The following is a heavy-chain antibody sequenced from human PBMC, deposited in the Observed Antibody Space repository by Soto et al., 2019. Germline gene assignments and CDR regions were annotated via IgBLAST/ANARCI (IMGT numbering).Heavy chain of an antibody. CDR1: GFTFSSYG. V-gene: IGHV3-30*18. Sequence: GGSLRLSCAASGFTFSSYGIHWVRQAPGKGLEWVAFISDDGNNNYYADSVKGRFTISRDNFRNTLYLQMNSLRGEDTAVYYCAKLRNVLRFLEWSSGMEVWGQGTTVTVPS. CDR2: ISDDGNNN. J-gene: IGHJ6*02. CDR3: AKLRNVLRFLEWSSGMEV. D-gene: IGHD3-3*01.